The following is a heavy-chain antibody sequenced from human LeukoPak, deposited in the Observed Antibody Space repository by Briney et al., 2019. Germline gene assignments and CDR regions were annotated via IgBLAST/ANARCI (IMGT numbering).Heavy chain of an antibody. V-gene: IGHV3-7*01. J-gene: IGHJ4*02. D-gene: IGHD6-19*01. Sequence: GGSLRLSCVASGFTFSSYWMTWVRQAPGKGLEWLANIKEDGSIQYYLDSVRGRFTSSRDNAKTSVYLQLNSLRADDTAVYYCARDVWTGVAVSDYWGQGTLVTVSS. CDR1: GFTFSSYW. CDR2: IKEDGSIQ. CDR3: ARDVWTGVAVSDY.